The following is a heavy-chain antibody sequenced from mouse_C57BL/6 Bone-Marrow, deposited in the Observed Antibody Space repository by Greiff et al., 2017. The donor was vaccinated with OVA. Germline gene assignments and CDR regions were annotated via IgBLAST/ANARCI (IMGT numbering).Heavy chain of an antibody. CDR1: GYTFTDYD. J-gene: IGHJ2*01. V-gene: IGHV1-15*01. Sequence: VQLQQSGAELVRPGASVTLSCKASGYTFTDYDMHWVKQTPVHGLEWIGAIDPETGGTAYNQKFKGKAILTADKSSSTAYMELRSLTSEDSAVYYCTRFDGYYKVYCDYWGQGTTLTVSS. CDR3: TRFDGYYKVYCDY. CDR2: IDPETGGT. D-gene: IGHD2-3*01.